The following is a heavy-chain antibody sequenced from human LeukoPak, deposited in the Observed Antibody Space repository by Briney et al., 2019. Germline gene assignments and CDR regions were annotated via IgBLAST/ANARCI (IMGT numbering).Heavy chain of an antibody. D-gene: IGHD6-13*01. Sequence: GGSLRLSCAASGFTFSSYWVGWVRQAPGKGLEGVANIKQDGSEKYYVDSVKGRFTISRDNAKNSLYLQMNSLRAEDTAVYYCTRGGYTSSSMGVNDFWGQGTLVTVSS. CDR2: IKQDGSEK. J-gene: IGHJ4*02. CDR1: GFTFSSYW. V-gene: IGHV3-7*01. CDR3: TRGGYTSSSMGVNDF.